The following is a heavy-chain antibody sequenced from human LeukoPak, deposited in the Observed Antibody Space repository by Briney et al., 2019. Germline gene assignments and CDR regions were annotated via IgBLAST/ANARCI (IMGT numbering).Heavy chain of an antibody. J-gene: IGHJ6*02. V-gene: IGHV4-59*01. CDR2: IYYSGST. D-gene: IGHD6-19*01. CDR3: ARATYSSGWYAYYYYGMDV. CDR1: AFSGYY. Sequence: SETLSLTCTVSAFSGYYWSWIRQPPGKGLEWIGYIYYSGSTNYNPSLKSRVTISIDTSKNQFSLKLSSVTAADTAVYYCARATYSSGWYAYYYYGMDVWGQGTTVTVSS.